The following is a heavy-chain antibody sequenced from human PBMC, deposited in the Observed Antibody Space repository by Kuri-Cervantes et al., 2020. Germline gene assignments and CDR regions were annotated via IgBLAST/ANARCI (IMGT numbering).Heavy chain of an antibody. CDR1: GFTFRSYG. J-gene: IGHJ5*02. CDR3: ARELSSSAIHGFDP. Sequence: GGSLRLSCAASGFTFRSYGMHWVRQAPGKGLEWVAVIWDDESKKYYADSVKGRFTISRDNSKNTLYLQMNSLRAEDTAVYYCARELSSSAIHGFDPRGQGTLVTVSS. CDR2: IWDDESKK. D-gene: IGHD2-2*01. V-gene: IGHV3-33*01.